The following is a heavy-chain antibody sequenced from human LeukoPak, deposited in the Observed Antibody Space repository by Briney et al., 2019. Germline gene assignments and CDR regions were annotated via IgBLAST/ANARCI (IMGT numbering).Heavy chain of an antibody. D-gene: IGHD3-10*01. J-gene: IGHJ3*02. CDR2: ISSNGGST. Sequence: GGSLRLSCAASGFTFDDYAMHWVRQAPGEGLEYVSAISSNGGSTYYADSVKGRFTISRDNSKNTLYLQMSSLRAEDTAVYYCVKDPSYYYGSGSYPYAFDIWGQGTMVTVSS. CDR1: GFTFDDYA. V-gene: IGHV3-64D*09. CDR3: VKDPSYYYGSGSYPYAFDI.